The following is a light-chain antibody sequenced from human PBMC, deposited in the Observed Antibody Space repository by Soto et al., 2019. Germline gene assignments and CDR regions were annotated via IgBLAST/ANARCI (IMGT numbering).Light chain of an antibody. CDR3: QQYGGSPRT. Sequence: EVVMTQSPDTLSVSPGERATLSYRASQSVSSSSLAWYQQKRGQAPRLLIHDASSRATGIPDRFSGSGSGTDFTLTISRLEPEDFAVYYCQQYGGSPRTFGQGTKVDIK. CDR1: QSVSSSS. J-gene: IGKJ1*01. CDR2: DAS. V-gene: IGKV3-20*01.